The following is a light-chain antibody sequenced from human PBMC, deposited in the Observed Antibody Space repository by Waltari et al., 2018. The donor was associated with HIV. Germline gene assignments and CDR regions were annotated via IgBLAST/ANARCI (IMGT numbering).Light chain of an antibody. Sequence: QSVLTQPPSASGTPGQRVTISCSGSSSNIGSNTVNWYQQLPGTAPNLLIYSNNQRPCGVPDRFSGSKSGTSASLAISGLQSEDEADYYCAAWDDSLNGPVFGGGTKLTV. CDR2: SNN. V-gene: IGLV1-44*01. CDR1: SSNIGSNT. J-gene: IGLJ3*02. CDR3: AAWDDSLNGPV.